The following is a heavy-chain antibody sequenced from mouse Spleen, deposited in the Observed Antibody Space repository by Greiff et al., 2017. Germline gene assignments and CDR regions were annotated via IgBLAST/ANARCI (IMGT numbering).Heavy chain of an antibody. D-gene: IGHD4-1*01. V-gene: IGHV3-6*01. Sequence: EVQLQESGPGLVKPSQSLSLTCSVTGYSITSGYYWNWIRQFPGNKLEWMGYISYDGSNNYNPSLKNRISITRDTSKNQFFLKLNSVTTEDTATYYCARDLLGRGFAYWGQGTLVTVSA. CDR1: GYSITSGYY. J-gene: IGHJ3*01. CDR2: ISYDGSN. CDR3: ARDLLGRGFAY.